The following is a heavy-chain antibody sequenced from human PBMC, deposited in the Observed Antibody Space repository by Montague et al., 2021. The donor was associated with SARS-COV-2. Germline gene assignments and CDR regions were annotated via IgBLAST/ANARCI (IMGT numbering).Heavy chain of an antibody. J-gene: IGHJ4*02. CDR1: GDSVSHYF. CDR3: VRDPAPSGSGTFYDY. D-gene: IGHD1-26*01. CDR2: VFYSRST. Sequence: SETLSLTCTVSGDSVSHYFWAWIRQPPGKGLEWIGYVFYSRSTSYNPSLKSRVTIAVDTSKNQFSLRLSTVTAADTAIYYCVRDPAPSGSGTFYDYWGQGTLVAVSS. V-gene: IGHV4-59*02.